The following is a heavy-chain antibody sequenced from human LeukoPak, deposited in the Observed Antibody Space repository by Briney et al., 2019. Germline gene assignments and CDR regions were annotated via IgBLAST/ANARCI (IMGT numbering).Heavy chain of an antibody. J-gene: IGHJ4*02. Sequence: SETLSLTCAVYGGSFSGDYWSWICQPPRQGLGWIGEINHSVSTNYNPSLKSRVTISVDTSKSQFSLKLSSVAAADTAVYYCARGRPGVRMVPFDYWGQGTLVTVSS. V-gene: IGHV4-34*01. CDR3: ARGRPGVRMVPFDY. D-gene: IGHD3-10*01. CDR2: INHSVST. CDR1: GGSFSGDY.